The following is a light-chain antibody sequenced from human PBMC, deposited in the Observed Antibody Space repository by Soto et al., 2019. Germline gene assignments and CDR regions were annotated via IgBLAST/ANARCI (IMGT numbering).Light chain of an antibody. CDR3: CSYAGSSTLYV. Sequence: QSALTQPASVSGSPGQSITISCTGTSSDIGTYNLVSWYQQHPGKAPKLMICEVNKRPSGVSDRFSGSKSGNTASLTISGLQAEDEADYYCCSYAGSSTLYVFGTGTKVTVL. CDR1: SSDIGTYNL. CDR2: EVN. V-gene: IGLV2-23*02. J-gene: IGLJ1*01.